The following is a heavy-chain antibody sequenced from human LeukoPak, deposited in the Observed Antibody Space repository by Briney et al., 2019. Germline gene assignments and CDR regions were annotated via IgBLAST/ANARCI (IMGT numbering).Heavy chain of an antibody. J-gene: IGHJ6*03. CDR2: IKQDGSEK. CDR3: ARAPAKHQIQLWPPNRLRKNSYYYMDV. CDR1: GFTFSSYW. V-gene: IGHV3-7*01. D-gene: IGHD5-18*01. Sequence: GGSLRLSCAASGFTFSSYWMNWVRQAPGKGLEWVANIKQDGSEKYYVDSVKGRFTISRDTANNSLHLQMNSLRAEDTAVYYCARAPAKHQIQLWPPNRLRKNSYYYMDVWGKGTTVTVSS.